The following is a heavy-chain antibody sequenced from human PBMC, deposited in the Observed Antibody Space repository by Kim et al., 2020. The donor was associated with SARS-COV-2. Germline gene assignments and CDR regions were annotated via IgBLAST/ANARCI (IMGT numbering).Heavy chain of an antibody. CDR2: IYPSDSDT. CDR3: TRLSWGAGMIFHKEHREGRQGFDV. V-gene: IGHV5-51*01. J-gene: IGHJ6*02. D-gene: IGHD1-26*01. Sequence: GESLKISCQGSGYNFRDFWIVWVRQMPGKGLEVMGIIYPSDSDTRYTPSFRGQVTISADNSISTAYLHWSSLKASDSAIYYCTRLSWGAGMIFHKEHREGRQGFDVWGQGTTVTVSS. CDR1: GYNFRDFW.